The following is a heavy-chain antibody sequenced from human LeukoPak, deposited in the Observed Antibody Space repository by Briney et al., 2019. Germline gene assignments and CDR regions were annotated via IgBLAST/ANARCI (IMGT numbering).Heavy chain of an antibody. V-gene: IGHV1-3*01. Sequence: ASVKASCKASGYTFTNYTMHWVRQAPGQRLEWMGWINAGNGNTKYSQKFQGRVTITRDTSASTAYMELSSLRSEDTAVYYCARDGRSGPAWYYYCMDVWGKGTTVTVSS. CDR1: GYTFTNYT. CDR2: INAGNGNT. CDR3: ARDGRSGPAWYYYCMDV. J-gene: IGHJ6*04. D-gene: IGHD6-19*01.